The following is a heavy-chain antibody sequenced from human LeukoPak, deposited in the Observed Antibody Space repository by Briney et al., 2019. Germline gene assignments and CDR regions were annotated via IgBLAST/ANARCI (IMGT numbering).Heavy chain of an antibody. V-gene: IGHV3-23*01. Sequence: PGGSLRLSCAASGFTFSSYGMSWVRQAPGKGLEWVSAISGSGGSTYYADSVKGRFTISRDNYKNTLYLQMNSLRAEDTAVYYCARSDSSGYYSRYYYYYYMDVWGKGTTVTISS. J-gene: IGHJ6*03. CDR2: ISGSGGST. D-gene: IGHD3-22*01. CDR3: ARSDSSGYYSRYYYYYYMDV. CDR1: GFTFSSYG.